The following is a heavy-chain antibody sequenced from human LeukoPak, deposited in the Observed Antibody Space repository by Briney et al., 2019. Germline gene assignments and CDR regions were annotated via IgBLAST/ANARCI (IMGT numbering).Heavy chain of an antibody. D-gene: IGHD2-15*01. J-gene: IGHJ4*02. CDR2: ISGSSTNT. V-gene: IGHV3-11*03. CDR1: GFTFSYFY. CDR3: TRHPAEGDY. Sequence: PGGSLRLSCAASGFTFSYFYMSWIRQAPGKGLESASYISGSSTNTNYADSVKGRFTISRDNAKNSLYLQMNSLRAEDTAVYYCTRHPAEGDYWGQGTLVTVSS.